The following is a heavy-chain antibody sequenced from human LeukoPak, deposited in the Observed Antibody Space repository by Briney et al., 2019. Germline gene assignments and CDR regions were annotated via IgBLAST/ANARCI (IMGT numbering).Heavy chain of an antibody. J-gene: IGHJ3*02. D-gene: IGHD3-22*01. V-gene: IGHV3-21*01. Sequence: GGSLRLSCAASGFTFSTYSMNWVRQAPGKGLEWVSSISYSSSYKYYADSVKGRFTISRDNAKNSLYLQMNSLRADDTAVYYCARDRLSDSSGYDGHRAFDIWGQGTMVTVSS. CDR3: ARDRLSDSSGYDGHRAFDI. CDR2: ISYSSSYK. CDR1: GFTFSTYS.